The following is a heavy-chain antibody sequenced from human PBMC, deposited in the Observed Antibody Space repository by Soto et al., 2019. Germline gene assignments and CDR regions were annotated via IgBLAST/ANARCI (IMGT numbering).Heavy chain of an antibody. CDR1: GYTFTGYY. D-gene: IGHD3-10*01. V-gene: IGHV1-2*02. Sequence: QVQLVQSGAEVKKPGASVKVSCKASGYTFTGYYMHWVRQAPGQGLEWMGWINPNSGGTNYAQKFQGRVTMTRDTSISKAYMELSRLGSDDTAVYYWARDWHYYGSGSYYGGGYWGQGTLVTVSS. CDR2: INPNSGGT. J-gene: IGHJ4*02. CDR3: ARDWHYYGSGSYYGGGY.